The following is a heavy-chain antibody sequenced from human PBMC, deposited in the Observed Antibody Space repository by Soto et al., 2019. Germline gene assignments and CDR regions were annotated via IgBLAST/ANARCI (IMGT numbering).Heavy chain of an antibody. J-gene: IGHJ4*02. CDR3: ARDRLQQLARDAYFDY. D-gene: IGHD6-13*01. CDR1: GFTFSSYS. CDR2: ISSSSSYI. V-gene: IGHV3-21*01. Sequence: EVQLVESGGGLVKPGGSLRLSCAASGFTFSSYSMNWVRQAPGKGLEWVSSISSSSSYIYYADSVKGRFTISRDNAKNSLYLQMNRLRAEDTAVYYCARDRLQQLARDAYFDYWGQGTLVTVSS.